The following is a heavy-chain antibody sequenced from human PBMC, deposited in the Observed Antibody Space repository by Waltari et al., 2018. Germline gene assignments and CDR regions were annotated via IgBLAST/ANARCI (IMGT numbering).Heavy chain of an antibody. D-gene: IGHD1-26*01. CDR1: GFTFNMAW. Sequence: EVQLVESGGGLVEPGGSLRLSCAASGFTFNMAWMRWVRRAPGKGLEGIGHMRSKKDDETTDYAAPVKGRFTISRDDSKNTMFLQMDSLKIEDTAVYYCVTYWGIVGNPTGRHLDLWGRGTLVSVSS. V-gene: IGHV3-15*01. CDR3: VTYWGIVGNPTGRHLDL. CDR2: MRSKKDDETT. J-gene: IGHJ2*01.